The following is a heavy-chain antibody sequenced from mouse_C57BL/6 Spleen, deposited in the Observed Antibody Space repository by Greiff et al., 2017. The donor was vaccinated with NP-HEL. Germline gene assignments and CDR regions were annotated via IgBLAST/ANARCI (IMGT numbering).Heavy chain of an antibody. D-gene: IGHD1-1*01. CDR1: GYAFSSSW. J-gene: IGHJ3*01. V-gene: IGHV1-82*01. CDR2: IYPGDGDT. CDR3: ARGGGSSPFAY. Sequence: VQLQESGPELVKPGASVKISCKASGYAFSSSWMNWVKQRPGKGLEWIGRIYPGDGDTNYNGKFKGKATLTADKSSSTAYMQLSSLTSEDSAVYFCARGGGSSPFAYWGQGTLVTVSA.